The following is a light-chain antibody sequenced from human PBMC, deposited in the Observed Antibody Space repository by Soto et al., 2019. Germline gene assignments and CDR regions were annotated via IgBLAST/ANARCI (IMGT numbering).Light chain of an antibody. J-gene: IGKJ1*01. CDR1: ESVASNY. CDR3: QQYGSSPWT. CDR2: GAS. V-gene: IGKV3-20*01. Sequence: EIVLTQSTGTLSLSPGETATLSCRASESVASNYLAWYQQKPGQAPRLLMYGASSRATGIPDRFSGSGSGTDFTLSITRLQPEDCAVYYCQQYGSSPWTSGQGTKVEIK.